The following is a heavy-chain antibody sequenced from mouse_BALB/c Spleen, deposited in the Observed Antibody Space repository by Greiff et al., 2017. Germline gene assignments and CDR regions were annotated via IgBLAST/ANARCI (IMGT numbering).Heavy chain of an antibody. CDR3: ARGNYEAWFAY. D-gene: IGHD2-1*01. CDR2: ISNGGGST. CDR1: GFTFSSYT. Sequence: EVQLVESGGGLVQPGGSLKLSCAASGFTFSSYTMSWVRQTPEKRLEWVAYISNGGGSTYYPDTVKGRFTISRDNAKNTLYLQMSSLKSEDTAMYYCARGNYEAWFAYWGQGTLVTVSA. J-gene: IGHJ3*01. V-gene: IGHV5-12-2*01.